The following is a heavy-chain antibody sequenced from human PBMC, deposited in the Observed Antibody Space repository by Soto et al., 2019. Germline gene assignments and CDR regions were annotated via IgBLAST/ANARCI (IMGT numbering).Heavy chain of an antibody. Sequence: QVQLQESGPGLVKPSETLSLNCSVSGGSICTYFWGWIRQPPGKGLEWIGHIYYSGSTNYNPSLRSRVTISLDTSKNQFSLRLRSVSAADTAVYYCARSYGDLPDYWGQGTLVTVSS. V-gene: IGHV4-59*08. CDR1: GGSICTYF. CDR2: IYYSGST. CDR3: ARSYGDLPDY. D-gene: IGHD4-17*01. J-gene: IGHJ4*02.